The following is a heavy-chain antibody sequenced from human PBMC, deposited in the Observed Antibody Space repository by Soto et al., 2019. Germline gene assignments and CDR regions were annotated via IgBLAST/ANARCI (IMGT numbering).Heavy chain of an antibody. CDR3: ASEPIYYNDGSGYYPLGY. CDR2: ISASNGNT. V-gene: IGHV1-18*04. D-gene: IGHD3-22*01. Sequence: QVQLVQSGAEVKKPGASVKVSCKASGYTFTTYGFSWVRQAPGQGLECVGWISASNGNTHYSQKFQGRVTMTTDTSTGTAYMELGSLTSGDTAVYYCASEPIYYNDGSGYYPLGYWGQGTLVTVSS. J-gene: IGHJ4*02. CDR1: GYTFTTYG.